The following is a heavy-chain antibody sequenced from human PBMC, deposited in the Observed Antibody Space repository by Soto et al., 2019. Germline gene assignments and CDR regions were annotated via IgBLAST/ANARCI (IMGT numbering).Heavy chain of an antibody. Sequence: ASVKVSCKASGYTFTSYGISWVRQAPGQGLEWMGWISAYNGNTNYAQKLQGRVTMTTDKSTSTAYMELRSLRSDDTAVYYCARDRGVYCSSTSCYYGMDVWGQGTTVTVSS. D-gene: IGHD2-2*01. CDR2: ISAYNGNT. CDR1: GYTFTSYG. V-gene: IGHV1-18*01. J-gene: IGHJ6*02. CDR3: ARDRGVYCSSTSCYYGMDV.